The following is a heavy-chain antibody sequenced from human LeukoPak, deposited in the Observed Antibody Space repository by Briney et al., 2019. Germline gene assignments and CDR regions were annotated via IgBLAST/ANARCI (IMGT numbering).Heavy chain of an antibody. V-gene: IGHV3-7*01. CDR2: IKQDGSEK. D-gene: IGHD3-10*01. CDR3: ARYGSATFLYYYYYYMDV. Sequence: GGSLRLSCAASGFTFSSYWMSWVRQAPGKGLEWVANIKQDGSEKYYVDSVKGRFTISRDNAKNSLYLQMNSLRAEDTAVYYCARYGSATFLYYYYYYMDVWGKGTTVTVSS. CDR1: GFTFSSYW. J-gene: IGHJ6*03.